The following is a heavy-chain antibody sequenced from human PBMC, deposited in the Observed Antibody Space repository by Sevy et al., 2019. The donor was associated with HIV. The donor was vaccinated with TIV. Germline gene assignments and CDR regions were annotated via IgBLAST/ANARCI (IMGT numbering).Heavy chain of an antibody. V-gene: IGHV3-23*01. CDR3: ATGGGSSYYFDY. D-gene: IGHD1-26*01. J-gene: IGHJ4*02. CDR2: ISGSGGST. Sequence: GGFLILSCAASGFTFSSYAMSWVRQAPGKGLEWVSAISGSGGSTYYADSVKGRFTISRDNSKNTLYLQMNSLRAEDTAVYYCATGGGSSYYFDYWGQGTLVTVSS. CDR1: GFTFSSYA.